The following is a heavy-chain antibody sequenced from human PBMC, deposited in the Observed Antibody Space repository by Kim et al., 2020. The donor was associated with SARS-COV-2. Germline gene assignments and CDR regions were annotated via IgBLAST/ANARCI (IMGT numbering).Heavy chain of an antibody. Sequence: GGSLRLSCAVSGFTFGSYDMSWVRQAPGKGLEWVSAIGSSVATTFYADSVEGRFAISRDNSKNTLYLQMNSLRAEDTAVYFCARGLGTPDYLGQGTLVTVSS. CDR3: ARGLGTPDY. V-gene: IGHV3-23*01. CDR2: IGSSVATT. J-gene: IGHJ4*02. D-gene: IGHD7-27*01. CDR1: GFTFGSYD.